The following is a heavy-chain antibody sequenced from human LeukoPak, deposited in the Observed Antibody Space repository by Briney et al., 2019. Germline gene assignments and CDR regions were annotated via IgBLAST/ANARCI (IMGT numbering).Heavy chain of an antibody. D-gene: IGHD3-22*01. Sequence: GESLEISCQGSGYSFTSYWIGWVRQLPGKGLEWMGIIYPGDSDTRYSPSFQGQVTISADKSISTAYLQWSSLNASDAAMYYCARFDRYYDSSGYYYFDYWGQGTLVTVSS. CDR2: IYPGDSDT. CDR3: ARFDRYYDSSGYYYFDY. V-gene: IGHV5-51*01. J-gene: IGHJ4*02. CDR1: GYSFTSYW.